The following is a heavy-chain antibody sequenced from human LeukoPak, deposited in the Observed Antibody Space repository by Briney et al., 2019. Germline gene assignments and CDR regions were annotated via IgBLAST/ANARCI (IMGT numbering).Heavy chain of an antibody. CDR3: AKTIFWPAARFDP. V-gene: IGHV3-23*01. CDR2: ISGSGGST. D-gene: IGHD3-9*01. Sequence: GGSLRLSCAASGFTVSSNYMSWVRQAPGKGLEWVSAISGSGGSTYYADSVKGRFTISRDNSKNTLYLQMNSLRAEDTAVYYCAKTIFWPAARFDPWGQGTLVTVSS. CDR1: GFTVSSNY. J-gene: IGHJ5*02.